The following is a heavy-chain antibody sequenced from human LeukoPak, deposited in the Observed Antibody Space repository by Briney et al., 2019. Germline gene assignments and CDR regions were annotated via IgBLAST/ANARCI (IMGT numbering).Heavy chain of an antibody. CDR3: AKEGIFGVVMTWFDP. CDR1: GFTFSSYS. J-gene: IGHJ5*02. Sequence: GGSLRLSCAASGFTFSSYSMNWVRQAPGKGLEWVSLISWDGGSTYYADSVKGRFTISRDNSKNSLYLQMNSLRTEDTALYYCAKEGIFGVVMTWFDPWGQGTLVTVSS. V-gene: IGHV3-43*01. D-gene: IGHD3-3*01. CDR2: ISWDGGST.